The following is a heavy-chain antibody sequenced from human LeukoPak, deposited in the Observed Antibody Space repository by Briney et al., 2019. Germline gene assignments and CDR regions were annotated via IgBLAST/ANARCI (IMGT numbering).Heavy chain of an antibody. CDR1: GYAFTSYG. CDR3: AIIGAPKAAGVKYYYYGMDV. D-gene: IGHD6-13*01. V-gene: IGHV1-18*01. J-gene: IGHJ6*02. Sequence: GASVQFSCQASGYAFTSYGISWVRHAPGQGREWMGGISAYNGNTNYTQKLQGRVTITTDTSTSTAYMELRSLRSDDTAVYYCAIIGAPKAAGVKYYYYGMDVWGQGTTVTVSS. CDR2: ISAYNGNT.